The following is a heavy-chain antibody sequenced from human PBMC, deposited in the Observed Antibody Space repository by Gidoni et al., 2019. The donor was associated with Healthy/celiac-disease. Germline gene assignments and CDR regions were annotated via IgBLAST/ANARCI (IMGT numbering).Heavy chain of an antibody. Sequence: QVQLVQSGAEVKKPGASVKVSCKASGYTFTSYAMHWVRQAPGQRREWMGWINAGNGNTKYSQKFQGRVTITRDTSASTDYMELSSLRSEDTAVYYCAREGCSSTSCSEFDYWGQGTLVTVSS. CDR2: INAGNGNT. V-gene: IGHV1-3*01. CDR1: GYTFTSYA. J-gene: IGHJ4*02. CDR3: AREGCSSTSCSEFDY. D-gene: IGHD2-2*01.